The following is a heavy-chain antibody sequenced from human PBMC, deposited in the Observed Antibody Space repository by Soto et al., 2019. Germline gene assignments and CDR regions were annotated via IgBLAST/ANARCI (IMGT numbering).Heavy chain of an antibody. CDR3: TRPLDYYYYGMDV. V-gene: IGHV3-73*01. CDR2: IRSKANSYAT. J-gene: IGHJ6*02. Sequence: PGRSQKLCCAASGCSCSASAMQWVRQASGKGLEWVGRIRSKANSYATAYAASVKGRFTISRDDSKNTAYLQMNSLKTEDTAVYYCTRPLDYYYYGMDVWGQGTTVTVSS. CDR1: GCSCSASA.